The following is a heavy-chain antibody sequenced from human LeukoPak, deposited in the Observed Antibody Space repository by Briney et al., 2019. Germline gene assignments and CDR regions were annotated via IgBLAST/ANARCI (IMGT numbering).Heavy chain of an antibody. D-gene: IGHD4/OR15-4a*01. V-gene: IGHV3-74*01. CDR3: ARDLTGYYYYYYMDV. CDR1: GFTLSSYW. J-gene: IGHJ6*03. Sequence: GGSLRLSCAASGFTLSSYWMHWVRQAPGKGLVWVSRINSDGSSTSYADSVKGRFTISRDNAKNTLYLQMNSLRAEDTAVYYCARDLTGYYYYYYMDVWGKGTTVTVSS. CDR2: INSDGSST.